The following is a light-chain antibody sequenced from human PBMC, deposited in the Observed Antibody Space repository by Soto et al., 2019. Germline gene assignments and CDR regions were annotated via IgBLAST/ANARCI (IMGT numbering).Light chain of an antibody. J-gene: IGLJ2*01. CDR2: ENN. CDR3: QSYDSDFVV. Sequence: NFMLTQPHSVSESPGKTLSISCTRSSGSIANNHVQWYQQRPGSAPTTVIYENNQRLSGVPDRFSGSTDGSSNSASLTISGLQTEDEADYYCQSYDSDFVVVGGGTKLTVL. V-gene: IGLV6-57*04. CDR1: SGSIANNH.